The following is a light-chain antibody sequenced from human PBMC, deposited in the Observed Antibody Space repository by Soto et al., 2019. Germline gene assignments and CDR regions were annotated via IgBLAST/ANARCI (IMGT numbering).Light chain of an antibody. CDR1: QSVSTN. J-gene: IGKJ5*01. CDR3: QQRSNWLIT. V-gene: IGKV3-11*01. CDR2: DAS. Sequence: ITQSAAALSVSVGERVTLSCRASQSVSTNLAWYQQRPGQAPRLLIHDASTRDTGVPDRFSGSGSGTDFTLTISRLEPEDFAVYYCQQRSNWLITFGQGTRLEIK.